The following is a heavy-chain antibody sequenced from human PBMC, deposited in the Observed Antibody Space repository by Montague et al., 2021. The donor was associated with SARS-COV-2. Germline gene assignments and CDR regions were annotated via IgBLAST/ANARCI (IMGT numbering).Heavy chain of an antibody. V-gene: IGHV4-39*07. D-gene: IGHD6-19*01. Sequence: SETLSLTCTASGDSISHSSYYWGWLRQPPGKGLEWIGSIYYSGSTYYNPSLKSRVTISVDTSKNQVSLKLNSVTAADTAVYYCARVRQWLVPFDYWGQGTLVTVSS. CDR1: GDSISHSSYY. CDR3: ARVRQWLVPFDY. CDR2: IYYSGST. J-gene: IGHJ4*02.